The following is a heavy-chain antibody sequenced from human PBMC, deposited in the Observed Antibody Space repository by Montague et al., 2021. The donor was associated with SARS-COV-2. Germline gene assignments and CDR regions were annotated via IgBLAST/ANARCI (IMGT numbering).Heavy chain of an antibody. D-gene: IGHD3-10*01. CDR1: GGSISGSNYH. V-gene: IGHV4-39*02. CDR2: ISFSGST. J-gene: IGHJ4*02. Sequence: SETLSLTCTVSGGSISGSNYHWAWLRLTPGKGLEWIGSISFSGSTSHDPSLKSRLSISFDMSKNQFSLKLSSVTAADTALYYCAREVHYYGSGSYYNSDYSYYFMDVWGQGTLVTVSS. CDR3: AREVHYYGSGSYYNSDYSYYFMDV.